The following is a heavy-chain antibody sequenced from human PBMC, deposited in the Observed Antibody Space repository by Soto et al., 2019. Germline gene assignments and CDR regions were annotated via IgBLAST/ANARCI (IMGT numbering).Heavy chain of an antibody. CDR2: IYYSGST. D-gene: IGHD6-6*01. J-gene: IGHJ4*02. V-gene: IGHV4-59*08. CDR3: AIRYGSCFDY. Sequence: QVQLQESRPGLVKPSETLSLTCTVSGGSISSYYWSWIRQPPGKGLELIGYIYYSGSTNYNPSLKSRVTLAVDTSKNQFSLKLSSVSAADTAVYYCAIRYGSCFDYWGQGTLVTVSS. CDR1: GGSISSYY.